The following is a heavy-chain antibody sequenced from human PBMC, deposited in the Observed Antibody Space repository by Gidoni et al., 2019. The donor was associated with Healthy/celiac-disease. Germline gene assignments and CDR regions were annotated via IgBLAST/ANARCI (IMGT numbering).Heavy chain of an antibody. CDR3: AKDGAWSGFDY. Sequence: EVKLLESGGGLVQPGGSLRISCAASGFTFSSYAMSWVRQAPGKGLEWVSASSGSGGSTYYADSVKGRFIISRDNSKNTLYLQMNSLRAEDTAVYYCAKDGAWSGFDYWGQGTLVTVSS. CDR2: SSGSGGST. CDR1: GFTFSSYA. V-gene: IGHV3-23*01. D-gene: IGHD3-3*01. J-gene: IGHJ4*02.